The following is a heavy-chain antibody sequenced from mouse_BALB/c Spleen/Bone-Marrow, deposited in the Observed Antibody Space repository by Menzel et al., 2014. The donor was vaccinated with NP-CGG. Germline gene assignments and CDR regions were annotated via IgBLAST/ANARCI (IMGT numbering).Heavy chain of an antibody. CDR2: ISSGGSYT. CDR3: ARSLYDYDAMDC. J-gene: IGHJ4*01. CDR1: GFTFSSYA. Sequence: EVKLVESRGGLVKPGGSLKLSCAASGFTFSSYAMSWVRQTPEKRLEWVATISSGGSYTYYADSGKGRLTISRDNAKNTLYLQMSSLRSEDTAMYYCARSLYDYDAMDCWGQGTSVTVSS. D-gene: IGHD1-1*01. V-gene: IGHV5-9-1*01.